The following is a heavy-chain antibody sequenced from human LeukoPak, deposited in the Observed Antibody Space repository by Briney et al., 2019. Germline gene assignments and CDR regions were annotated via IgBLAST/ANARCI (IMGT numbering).Heavy chain of an antibody. Sequence: GVPLRLPCAASVYPFSAYSMNCVRQSPGKGLEGVSFISSSGSTMYYADSVKGRFTVSRDNAKNSLYLQMNSLRDEDTAVYYCARGETAVTSYLHDWGQGTLVTVSS. V-gene: IGHV3-48*02. CDR3: ARGETAVTSYLHD. CDR2: ISSSGSTM. J-gene: IGHJ4*02. D-gene: IGHD4-17*01. CDR1: VYPFSAYS.